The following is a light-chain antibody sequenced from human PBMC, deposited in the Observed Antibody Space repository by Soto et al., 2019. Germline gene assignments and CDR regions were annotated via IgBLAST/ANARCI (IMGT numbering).Light chain of an antibody. CDR1: SSDIGRYNY. CDR3: TSYTSDNTVV. Sequence: QSVLTQPPSVSGTPGQRVTISCSGTSSDIGRYNYVSWYQQHPGKAPKLMIFEVTHRPSGVSDRLSGSKSDNTASLTISGLQAEDEADYYCTSYTSDNTVVFGGGTKLTVL. V-gene: IGLV2-14*03. CDR2: EVT. J-gene: IGLJ3*02.